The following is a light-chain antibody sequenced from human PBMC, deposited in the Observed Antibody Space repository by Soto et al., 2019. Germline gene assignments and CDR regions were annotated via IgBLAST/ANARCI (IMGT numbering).Light chain of an antibody. CDR1: QSISSY. CDR3: QQSISAPLT. Sequence: DIQMTQSPSSLSASVGDRVTITCRASQSISSYLNWYQQKPGKAPKLLIYAASSLQSGVPSRFSGSGSGTDFTHTIAGLQPEDSASYFCQQSISAPLTFGGGTKVEIK. V-gene: IGKV1-39*01. CDR2: AAS. J-gene: IGKJ4*01.